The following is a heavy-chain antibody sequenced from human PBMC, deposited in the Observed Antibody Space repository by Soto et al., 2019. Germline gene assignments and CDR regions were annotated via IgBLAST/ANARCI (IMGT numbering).Heavy chain of an antibody. Sequence: ASVKVSCKASGCTFSSYAIRWVRQAPGQGLEWMGGIIPIFGRANYAQKFQGRVTITADESTSTAYMELSSLRSEDTAVYYCARAGTAMVTGWIDPWGQGTLVTVSS. J-gene: IGHJ5*02. D-gene: IGHD5-18*01. V-gene: IGHV1-69*13. CDR3: ARAGTAMVTGWIDP. CDR1: GCTFSSYA. CDR2: IIPIFGRA.